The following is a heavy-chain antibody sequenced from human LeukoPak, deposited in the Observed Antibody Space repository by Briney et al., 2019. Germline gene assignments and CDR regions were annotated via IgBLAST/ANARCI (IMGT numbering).Heavy chain of an antibody. D-gene: IGHD5-18*01. CDR1: GFTFNAFG. CDR3: ARGSTAMVTSPRFDY. CDR2: IGTAGDT. Sequence: GGSLRLSCAASGFTFNAFGMNWVRQATGKGLEWVSAIGTAGDTYYPGSVKGRFTISRENAKNSLYLQMNSLRAGDTAVYYCARGSTAMVTSPRFDYWGQGTLVTVSS. V-gene: IGHV3-13*01. J-gene: IGHJ4*02.